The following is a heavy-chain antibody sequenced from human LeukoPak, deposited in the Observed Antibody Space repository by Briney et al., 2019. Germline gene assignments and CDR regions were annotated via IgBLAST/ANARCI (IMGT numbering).Heavy chain of an antibody. CDR1: GFTFSSYA. Sequence: GGSLRLSCAASGFTFSSYAMSWVRQAPGKGLEWASAISGSGGSTYYADSVKGRFTISRDNSKNTLYLQMNSLRAEDTAVYYCAKDQAVVPAAMPGFDYWGQGTLVTVSS. V-gene: IGHV3-23*01. J-gene: IGHJ4*02. CDR3: AKDQAVVPAAMPGFDY. CDR2: ISGSGGST. D-gene: IGHD2-2*01.